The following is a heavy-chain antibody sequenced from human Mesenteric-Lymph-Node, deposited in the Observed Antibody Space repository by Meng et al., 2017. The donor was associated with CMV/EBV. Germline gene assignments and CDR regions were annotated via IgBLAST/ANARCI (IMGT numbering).Heavy chain of an antibody. V-gene: IGHV1-69*05. J-gene: IGHJ5*02. D-gene: IGHD2-15*01. CDR1: A. CDR2: IIPIFGSTT. CDR3: ARDPCGGGTCYGAYNWFDP. Sequence: AITWVRQAPGRGLEWMGGIIPIFGSTTNYAQKFQGRVTITTDESTTTAYMELSSLRSDDTAVYYCARDPCGGGTCYGAYNWFDPWGQGTLVTVSS.